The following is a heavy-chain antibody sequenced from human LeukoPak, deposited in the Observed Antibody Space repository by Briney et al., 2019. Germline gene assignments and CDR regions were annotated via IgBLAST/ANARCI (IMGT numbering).Heavy chain of an antibody. D-gene: IGHD4-17*01. CDR2: IYTSGST. J-gene: IGHJ4*02. CDR3: ARGYGDYG. V-gene: IGHV4-61*02. Sequence: PSETLSLTCTVSGGSISSGSYYWSWIRQPAGKGLEWIGRIYTSGSTNYNPSLKSRVTISVDTSQNQFSLKLSSVTAADTAVYYCARGYGDYGWGQGTLVTVSS. CDR1: GGSISSGSYY.